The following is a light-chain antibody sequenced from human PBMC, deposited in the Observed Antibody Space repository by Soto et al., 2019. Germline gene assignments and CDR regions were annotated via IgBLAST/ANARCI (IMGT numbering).Light chain of an antibody. Sequence: QSVLTQPASVSGSPGQSITISCTGTSSDVGGYNYVSWYQQHPGKAPKLMIYDVSNRPSGVSNRFSGSKSGNTASLTISGLQAEDEADYYCSSYTGSSTYVLFGGGTKRTVL. J-gene: IGLJ2*01. CDR3: SSYTGSSTYVL. CDR1: SSDVGGYNY. V-gene: IGLV2-14*01. CDR2: DVS.